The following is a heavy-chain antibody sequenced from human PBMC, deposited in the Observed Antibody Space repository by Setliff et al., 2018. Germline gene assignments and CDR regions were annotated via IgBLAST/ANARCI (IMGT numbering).Heavy chain of an antibody. D-gene: IGHD6-13*01. V-gene: IGHV4-59*01. J-gene: IGHJ6*02. CDR2: IYYSGST. CDR1: GGSFSGYY. Sequence: SETLSLTCAVYGGSFSGYYWSWIRQPPGKGLEWIAYIYYSGSTNYNPSLKSRVTISVDTSKNQFSLKLSSVTAADTAVYYCAREWGSSSWSSPRYYYYGMDVWGQGTAVTVSS. CDR3: AREWGSSSWSSPRYYYYGMDV.